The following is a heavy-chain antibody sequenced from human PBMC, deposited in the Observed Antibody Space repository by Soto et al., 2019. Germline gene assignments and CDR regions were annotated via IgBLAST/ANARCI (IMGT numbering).Heavy chain of an antibody. V-gene: IGHV1-18*01. CDR1: GYTFPSYG. CDR3: ARDLGGSYYAPVDY. J-gene: IGHJ4*02. CDR2: ISAYNGNT. D-gene: IGHD1-26*01. Sequence: QVQLVQSGAEVKKPGASVKVSCKASGYTFPSYGISWVRQAPGQGLEWMGWISAYNGNTKYAQKHQGRVTMTTDTSWSTAYMELRSLRSDDTAVYYCARDLGGSYYAPVDYWGQGTLVTVSS.